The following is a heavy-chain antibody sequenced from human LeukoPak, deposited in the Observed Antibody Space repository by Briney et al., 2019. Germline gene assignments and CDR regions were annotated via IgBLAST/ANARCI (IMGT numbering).Heavy chain of an antibody. D-gene: IGHD5-24*01. CDR3: ASARWDF. Sequence: SETLSLTCVVHGGSFSANYWSWVRQPPGKGLEWVGEINHRGSTNYNPSLKSRVTISVDTSKNLFSLNLISVTAADTAVYYCASARWDFWGQGVLVTVSS. CDR2: INHRGST. CDR1: GGSFSANY. V-gene: IGHV4-34*01. J-gene: IGHJ4*02.